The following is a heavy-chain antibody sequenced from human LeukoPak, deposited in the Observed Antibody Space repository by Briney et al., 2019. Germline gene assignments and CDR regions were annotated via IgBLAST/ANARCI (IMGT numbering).Heavy chain of an antibody. CDR2: IYYSGST. D-gene: IGHD5-24*01. V-gene: IGHV4-39*01. CDR1: GGSISSSSYY. CDR3: AGLRDGYNWYYFDY. J-gene: IGHJ4*01. Sequence: SETLSLTCTVSGGSISSSSYYWGWIRQPPGKGLEWIGSIYYSGSTYYNPSLKSRVTISVDTSKNQFSLKLSSVTAADTAVYYCAGLRDGYNWYYFDYWGQEPWSPSPQ.